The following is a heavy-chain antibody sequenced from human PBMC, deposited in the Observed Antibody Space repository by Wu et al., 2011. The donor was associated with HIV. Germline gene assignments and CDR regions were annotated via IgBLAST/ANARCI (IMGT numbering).Heavy chain of an antibody. CDR3: ARVPXWPAAIDFYYMDV. CDR1: GYTFTSYD. Sequence: QVQLVQSGAEVKKPGASVKVSCKASGYTFTSYDINWVRQATGQGLEWMGWMNPNSGNXGYAQKFQGRVTMTRNTSISTAYMELSSLRSEDTAVLYCARVPXWPAAIDFYYMDVWGKGPRSPSP. V-gene: IGHV1-8*02. D-gene: IGHD2-2*01. CDR2: MNPNSGNX. J-gene: IGHJ6*03.